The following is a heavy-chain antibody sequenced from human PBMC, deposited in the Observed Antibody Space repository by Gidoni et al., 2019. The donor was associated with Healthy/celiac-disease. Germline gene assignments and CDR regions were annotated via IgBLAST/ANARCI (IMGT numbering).Heavy chain of an antibody. D-gene: IGHD3-3*01. V-gene: IGHV3-30-3*01. CDR1: GFTFSSYA. Sequence: QVQLVESGGGGVHTGRSLRPSCAAAGFTFSSYARPWVPQAPGKGLGWVAVISYDGSNKYYADSVKGRFTISRDNSKNTLYLQMNSLRAEDTDVYYWAREEWLLRDFWSGPKSYYGMDVWGQGTTVTVSS. CDR2: ISYDGSNK. J-gene: IGHJ6*02. CDR3: AREEWLLRDFWSGPKSYYGMDV.